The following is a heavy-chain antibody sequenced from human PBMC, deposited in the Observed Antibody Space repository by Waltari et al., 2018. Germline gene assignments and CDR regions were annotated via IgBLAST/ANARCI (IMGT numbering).Heavy chain of an antibody. CDR2: IYYSGST. D-gene: IGHD1-20*01. Sequence: QLQLQESGPGLVKPSETLSLTCTVSGGSISSSSYYWGWIRQPPGKGLEWIGSIYYSGSTYYTPSLKSVVTISVDTSKDQFSLKLSAVTAADTAVYYCARHGDITGTIDYWGQGTLVTVSS. V-gene: IGHV4-39*01. CDR3: ARHGDITGTIDY. J-gene: IGHJ4*02. CDR1: GGSISSSSYY.